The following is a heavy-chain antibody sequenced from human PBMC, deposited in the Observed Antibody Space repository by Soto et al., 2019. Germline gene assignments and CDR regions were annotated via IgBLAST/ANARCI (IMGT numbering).Heavy chain of an antibody. D-gene: IGHD2-15*01. CDR2: IYNSGST. CDR1: GGSISSGGYY. V-gene: IGHV4-31*03. J-gene: IGHJ4*02. Sequence: PSETLSLTCTVSGGSISSGGYYWSWIRQHPGKGLEWIGYIYNSGSTYYNPSLKSRVTISVDTSKNQFSLKLSSVTAADTAVYYCVVGPNPYFFDDWGQGTLVTVSS. CDR3: VVGPNPYFFDD.